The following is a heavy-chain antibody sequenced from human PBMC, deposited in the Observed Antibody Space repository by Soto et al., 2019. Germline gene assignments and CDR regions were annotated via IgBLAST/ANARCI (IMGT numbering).Heavy chain of an antibody. J-gene: IGHJ6*02. CDR2: ISYDGSNK. CDR3: AKGITIFGVVIIPYYYGMDV. Sequence: PGGSLRLSCAASEFTFSTYAMSWVRQAPGKGLEWVAVISYDGSNKYYADSVKGRFTISRDNSKNTLYLQMNSLRAEDTAVYYCAKGITIFGVVIIPYYYGMDVWGQGTTVTVSS. V-gene: IGHV3-30*18. CDR1: EFTFSTYA. D-gene: IGHD3-3*01.